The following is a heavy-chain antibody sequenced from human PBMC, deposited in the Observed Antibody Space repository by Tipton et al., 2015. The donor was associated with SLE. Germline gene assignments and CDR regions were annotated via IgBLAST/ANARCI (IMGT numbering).Heavy chain of an antibody. V-gene: IGHV4-34*01. D-gene: IGHD6-13*01. Sequence: TLSLTCAVYGGSFSGYYWSWIRQPPGKGLEWIGEINQSGSTNYNPSLKSRVTISVDASKNQFSLKVSSVTAADTAVYYCARDDPIAAAGYNWFDPWGQGTLVTVSS. CDR1: GGSFSGYY. J-gene: IGHJ5*02. CDR2: INQSGST. CDR3: ARDDPIAAAGYNWFDP.